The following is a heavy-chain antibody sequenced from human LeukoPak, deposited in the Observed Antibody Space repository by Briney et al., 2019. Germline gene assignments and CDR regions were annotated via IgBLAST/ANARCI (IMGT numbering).Heavy chain of an antibody. J-gene: IGHJ4*02. D-gene: IGHD1-1*01. CDR3: ARQVRAGYFDY. Sequence: KPSETLSLTCTVSGGSISSGDYYWSWIRQPPGKGLEWIGYIYYSGSTYYNLSLKSRVTISVDTSKNQFSLKLSSVTAADTAVYYCARQVRAGYFDYWGQGTLVTVSS. CDR2: IYYSGST. V-gene: IGHV4-30-4*08. CDR1: GGSISSGDYY.